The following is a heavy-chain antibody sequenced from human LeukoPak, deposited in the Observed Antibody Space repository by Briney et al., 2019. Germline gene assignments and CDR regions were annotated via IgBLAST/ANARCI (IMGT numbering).Heavy chain of an antibody. CDR3: ARDAEPYIAARCRWFDP. V-gene: IGHV1-18*01. Sequence: GASLKVSCKASGYTFTSYGISWVRQAPGQGLEWMGWISAYNGNTNYAQKLQGRVTMTTDTSTSTAYMELRSLRSDDTAVYYCARDAEPYIAARCRWFDPWGQGTLVTVSS. CDR2: ISAYNGNT. J-gene: IGHJ5*02. CDR1: GYTFTSYG. D-gene: IGHD6-6*01.